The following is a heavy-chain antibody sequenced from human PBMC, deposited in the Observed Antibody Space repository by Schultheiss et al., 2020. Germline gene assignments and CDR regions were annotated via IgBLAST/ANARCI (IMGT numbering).Heavy chain of an antibody. D-gene: IGHD6-13*01. J-gene: IGHJ4*02. CDR3: ARVSAAGDLGY. CDR1: GGSISCGAYY. CDR2: ISYSGST. V-gene: IGHV4-61*08. Sequence: SQTLSLTCTVSGGSISCGAYYWSWIRQHPGKGLEWIGYISYSGSTNYNPSLKSRVTISVDTSKNQFSLKLSSVTAADTAVYYCARVSAAGDLGYWGQGTLVTVSS.